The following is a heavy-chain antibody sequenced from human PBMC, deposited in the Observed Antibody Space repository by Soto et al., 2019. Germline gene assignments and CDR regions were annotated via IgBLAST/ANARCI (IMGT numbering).Heavy chain of an antibody. V-gene: IGHV1-69*06. CDR1: GGTFSSYG. D-gene: IGHD1-20*01. Sequence: QVQLVQSGAEVKKPGSSVKVSCKASGGTFSSYGISWVRQAPGQGLEWMGGIIPIFGTANYSQKFQGRVTITAHKSTSTAYMELSSLRSEDTAVYYSARVGLGNYNSDTGGFDPWGQGTLVTVSS. CDR2: IIPIFGTA. CDR3: ARVGLGNYNSDTGGFDP. J-gene: IGHJ5*02.